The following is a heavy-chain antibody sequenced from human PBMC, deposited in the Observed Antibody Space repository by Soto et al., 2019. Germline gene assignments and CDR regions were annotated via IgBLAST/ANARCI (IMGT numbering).Heavy chain of an antibody. D-gene: IGHD3-22*01. J-gene: IGHJ6*02. CDR1: GYTFTGYY. CDR2: INPNSGGT. CDR3: ARPKSGYYDSSGYYDWYYYYGMDV. V-gene: IGHV1-2*02. Sequence: SVKVSCKASGYTFTGYYMHWVRQAPGQGLEWMGWINPNSGGTNYAQKFQGRVTMTRDTSISTAYMELSRLRSDDTAVYYCARPKSGYYDSSGYYDWYYYYGMDVWGQGTTVTVSS.